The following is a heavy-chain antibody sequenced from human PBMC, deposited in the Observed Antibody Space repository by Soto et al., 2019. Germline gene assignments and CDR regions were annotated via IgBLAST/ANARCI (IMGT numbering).Heavy chain of an antibody. V-gene: IGHV3-53*01. CDR1: GLSVRSNY. J-gene: IGHJ3*02. CDR3: ERGYYYDSSGLAFDI. CDR2: IYSGGST. D-gene: IGHD3-22*01. Sequence: GPLRLPGTASGLSVRSNYMSGVRQAAGKGLEWVSVIYSGGSTYYADSVKGRFTISRDNSKNTLYPQMNSLRAEDTAVYYCERGYYYDSSGLAFDIWGQGTMVTGSS.